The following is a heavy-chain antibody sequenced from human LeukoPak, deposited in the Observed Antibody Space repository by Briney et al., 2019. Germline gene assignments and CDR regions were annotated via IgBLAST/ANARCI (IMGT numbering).Heavy chain of an antibody. CDR3: ARGISIAKNYGMDV. CDR1: GLTVSSNY. D-gene: IGHD2-15*01. J-gene: IGHJ6*02. CDR2: IYSGGST. V-gene: IGHV3-66*01. Sequence: GGPLSLSCAASGLTVSSNYMNWVRQPPGKGLEWVSVIYSGGSTYYADSVKGRFTISRDNSKNTLHLQMNTLRAEDTAVYYCARGISIAKNYGMDVWGQGTTVTVSS.